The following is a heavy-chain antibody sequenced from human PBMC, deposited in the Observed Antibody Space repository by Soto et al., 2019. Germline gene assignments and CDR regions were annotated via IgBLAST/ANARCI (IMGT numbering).Heavy chain of an antibody. CDR2: IGAFNGNT. CDR3: ASDRVKYSTSSGLDV. V-gene: IGHV1-18*04. D-gene: IGHD6-6*01. Sequence: GASVKVSCKASGYTFSSYGITWVRQAPGQGLEWMGWIGAFNGNTNYAQNLQGRVTMTTDTSTTTASMELRSLNSDDTAVYYCASDRVKYSTSSGLDVWGQGTTVTVSS. J-gene: IGHJ6*02. CDR1: GYTFSSYG.